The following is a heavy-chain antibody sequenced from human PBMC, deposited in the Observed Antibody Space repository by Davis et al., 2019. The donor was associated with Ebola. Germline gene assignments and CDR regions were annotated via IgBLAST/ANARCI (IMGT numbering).Heavy chain of an antibody. J-gene: IGHJ4*02. Sequence: SETLSLTCSVSGYSISSGYYWGWFRQPPGQGLEWIGSLYHSGNTYYNPSLKSRVTLSVDTSKNQFSLNVTSVTAADTALYYCARGGYSGSYSPLDYWGQGTLVAVSS. CDR1: GYSISSGYY. D-gene: IGHD1-26*01. CDR3: ARGGYSGSYSPLDY. CDR2: LYHSGNT. V-gene: IGHV4-38-2*02.